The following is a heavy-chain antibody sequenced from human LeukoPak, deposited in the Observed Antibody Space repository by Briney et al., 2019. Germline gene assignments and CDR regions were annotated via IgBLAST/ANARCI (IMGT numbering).Heavy chain of an antibody. Sequence: SVKVSCKASGGTFGNHAVSWVRQAPGQGLEWMGRLLGIAVFAPKFQGRATITADPSTDTAHMELSNLRSEDTAFYYCAIGGRQLGPFNSWGQGTLVTVSS. J-gene: IGHJ4*02. CDR3: AIGGRQLGPFNS. CDR2: LLGIA. D-gene: IGHD6-6*01. V-gene: IGHV1-69*04. CDR1: GGTFGNHA.